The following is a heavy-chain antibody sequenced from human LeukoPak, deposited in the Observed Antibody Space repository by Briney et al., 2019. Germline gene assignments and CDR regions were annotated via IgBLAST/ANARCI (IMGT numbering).Heavy chain of an antibody. J-gene: IGHJ3*02. CDR3: VRVHCSGGGCYQRNDGLEI. CDR2: ISVDSNYL. D-gene: IGHD2-15*01. CDR1: GFTFNTYS. Sequence: GGSLRLSCAASGFTFNTYSMNWVRQAPGKGLEWVSSISVDSNYLYYVDSLARRFTVSRDNTKNSLYLQMNSLRAEDTAVYYCVRVHCSGGGCYQRNDGLEIWGQGTMVTVSS. V-gene: IGHV3-21*01.